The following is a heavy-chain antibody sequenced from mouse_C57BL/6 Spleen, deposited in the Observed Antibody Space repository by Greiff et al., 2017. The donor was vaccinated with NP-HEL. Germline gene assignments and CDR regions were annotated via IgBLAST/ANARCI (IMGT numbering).Heavy chain of an antibody. Sequence: EVKLVESGGGLVQPGGSLKLSCAASGFTFSDYYMYWVRQTPEKRLEWVAYISNGGGSTYYPDTVKGRFTISRDNAKNTLYLQMSRLKSEDTAMYYCARHDYYGSSSPFAYWGQGTLVTVSA. CDR1: GFTFSDYY. D-gene: IGHD1-1*01. CDR2: ISNGGGST. CDR3: ARHDYYGSSSPFAY. V-gene: IGHV5-12*01. J-gene: IGHJ3*01.